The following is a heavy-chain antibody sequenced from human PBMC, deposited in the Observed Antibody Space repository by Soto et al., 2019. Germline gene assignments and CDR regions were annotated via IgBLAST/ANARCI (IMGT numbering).Heavy chain of an antibody. J-gene: IGHJ4*02. CDR1: GFTFSSYG. CDR3: AKDAYNWIDY. Sequence: QVQLVEYGGGVVQPGRSLRLSCAASGFTFSSYGMHWVRQAPGKGLEWVAVISDDGSNKYYADYVKGRFTISRDNSKNTLYLQMTSLRAEDTAVYYCAKDAYNWIDYWGQGTLVTVSS. CDR2: ISDDGSNK. D-gene: IGHD1-20*01. V-gene: IGHV3-30*18.